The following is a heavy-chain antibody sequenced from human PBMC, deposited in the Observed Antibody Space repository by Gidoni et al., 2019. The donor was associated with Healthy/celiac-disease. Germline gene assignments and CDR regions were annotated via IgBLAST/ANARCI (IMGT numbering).Heavy chain of an antibody. CDR1: GLTSSSYW. D-gene: IGHD3-10*01. J-gene: IGHJ6*02. Sequence: EVKLVESGGGLVQTGGSLRLSCAASGLTSSSYWMSWVRQAPGKGLEWVANIKQDGSEKYYVDSVKGRFTISRDNAKSSLYLQMNSLGAEYTAVYYCASSLWFGELLYFHYYYYGMDVWGQGTTVTVSS. V-gene: IGHV3-7*03. CDR3: ASSLWFGELLYFHYYYYGMDV. CDR2: IKQDGSEK.